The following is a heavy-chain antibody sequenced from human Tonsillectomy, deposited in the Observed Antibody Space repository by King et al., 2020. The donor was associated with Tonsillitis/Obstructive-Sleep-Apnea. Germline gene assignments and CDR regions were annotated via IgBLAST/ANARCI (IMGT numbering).Heavy chain of an antibody. V-gene: IGHV1-18*01. D-gene: IGHD2-8*02. Sequence: QLVQSGAEVKKPGASVKVSCKASGYTFTSYGIAWVRQAPGQGLEWMGWFSGYNGNTNYAQNLQGRVTMTTDTSANTAYMELRSLRSDDTAVYYCARSYCTGGVCFWDWYFDLWGRGTLVTVSS. J-gene: IGHJ2*01. CDR3: ARSYCTGGVCFWDWYFDL. CDR2: FSGYNGNT. CDR1: GYTFTSYG.